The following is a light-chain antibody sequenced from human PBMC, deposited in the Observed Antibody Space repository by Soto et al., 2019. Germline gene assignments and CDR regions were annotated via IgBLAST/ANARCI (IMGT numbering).Light chain of an antibody. Sequence: IVLIQTQATLPLPPGARATLSCRASPSVSSYLAWYQQKPGQAPRLLIYDASNRATGIPARFSGSGSGTDFTLTIGSLEPEDFAVYYCQQRSNGPPIAFGHGTRLE. CDR2: DAS. CDR1: PSVSSY. J-gene: IGKJ5*01. CDR3: QQRSNGPPIA. V-gene: IGKV3-11*01.